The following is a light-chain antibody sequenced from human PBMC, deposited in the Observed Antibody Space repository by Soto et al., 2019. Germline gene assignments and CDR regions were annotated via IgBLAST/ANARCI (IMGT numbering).Light chain of an antibody. Sequence: QSALTQPPSVSAAPGQTVTISCSGSSSNIGNNYVSWYQQLPGTAPKLLLYDNNKRPSGIPDRFSGSKSGTSATLGITGLQTGDEADYYCGTWDSSLSAVIFGGGTKLTVL. J-gene: IGLJ2*01. V-gene: IGLV1-51*01. CDR2: DNN. CDR3: GTWDSSLSAVI. CDR1: SSNIGNNY.